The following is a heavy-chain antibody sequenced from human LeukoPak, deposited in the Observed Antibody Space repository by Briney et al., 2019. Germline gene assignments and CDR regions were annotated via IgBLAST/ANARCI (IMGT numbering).Heavy chain of an antibody. CDR2: ISSNGGSA. J-gene: IGHJ4*02. V-gene: IGHV3-64D*09. CDR3: VKARGIQLWLPGDY. D-gene: IGHD5-18*01. Sequence: GRSLRLSWSASGXTFSRYAVHWVRQAPGKGLEYVSAISSNGGSAYYGDSVKGRFTISRDNSKNTLYLQMSSLRAEDTAVYYCVKARGIQLWLPGDYWGQGTLVTVSS. CDR1: GXTFSRYA.